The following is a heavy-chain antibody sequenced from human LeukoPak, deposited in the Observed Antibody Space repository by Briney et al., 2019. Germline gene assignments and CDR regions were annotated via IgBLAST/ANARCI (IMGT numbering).Heavy chain of an antibody. CDR2: INGGSGNT. CDR3: ANPRYDSSGYYYVD. J-gene: IGHJ4*02. CDR1: GGTFSSYE. D-gene: IGHD3-22*01. Sequence: ASVKVSCKASGGTFSSYEINWVRQAPGQRLDWMGWINGGSGNTKYSPEFQGRVTITRDTSASTAYMELSSLRSEDTAVYYCANPRYDSSGYYYVDWGQGTLVTVSS. V-gene: IGHV1-3*01.